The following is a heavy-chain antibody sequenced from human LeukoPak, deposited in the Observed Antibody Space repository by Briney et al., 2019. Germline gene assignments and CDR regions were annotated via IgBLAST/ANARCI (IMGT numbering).Heavy chain of an antibody. CDR2: ISHSGST. V-gene: IGHV4-39*07. CDR3: AAQLYYYYYMDV. J-gene: IGHJ6*03. CDR1: GGSISSSFYY. D-gene: IGHD1-1*01. Sequence: SETLSLTCTVSGGSISSSFYYWGWIRQPPGKGLEWIGEISHSGSTNYNPSLKSRVTISVDTSKNQFSLKLSSVTAADTAVYYCAAQLYYYYYMDVWGKGTTVTISS.